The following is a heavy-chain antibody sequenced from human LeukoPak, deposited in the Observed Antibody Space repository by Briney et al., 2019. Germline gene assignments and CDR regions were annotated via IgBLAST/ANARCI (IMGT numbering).Heavy chain of an antibody. D-gene: IGHD5-12*01. CDR1: GFTFSSYW. Sequence: GGSLRLSCAVSGFTFSSYWMHWVRQAPGKGLVWVSRINSDGSSTSYADSVKGRFTISRDNAKNTLYLQMNSLRAEDTAVYYCARGGGGYDYAFDYWGQGTLVTVSS. J-gene: IGHJ4*02. CDR3: ARGGGGYDYAFDY. CDR2: INSDGSST. V-gene: IGHV3-74*01.